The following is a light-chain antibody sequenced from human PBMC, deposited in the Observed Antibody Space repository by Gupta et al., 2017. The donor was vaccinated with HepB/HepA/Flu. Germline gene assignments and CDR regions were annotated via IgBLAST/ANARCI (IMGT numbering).Light chain of an antibody. Sequence: YKLSQPLSVSVSPGKTASIPCSGDNLEDKYVCWYQQKPGQTPVVVIYQDSKRPSGIPERFSGSNSGNTATLTITVTQATEEADYYCQAEDSSGVVVFGGGTKLTVL. J-gene: IGLJ2*01. CDR3: QAEDSSGVVV. V-gene: IGLV3-1*01. CDR1: NLEDKY. CDR2: QDS.